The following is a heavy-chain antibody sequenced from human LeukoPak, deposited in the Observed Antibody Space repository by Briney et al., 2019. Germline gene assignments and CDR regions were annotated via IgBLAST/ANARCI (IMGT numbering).Heavy chain of an antibody. CDR2: ISYDGSNK. D-gene: IGHD4-23*01. Sequence: GGSLRLSCAASGFTFSSYAMHWVRQAPGKGLEWVAVISYDGSNKYYADSVKGRFTISRDNSKNTLYLQMNSLRAEDTAVYYCARRYGGNSPGPDAFDIWGQGTMVTVSS. J-gene: IGHJ3*02. CDR3: ARRYGGNSPGPDAFDI. CDR1: GFTFSSYA. V-gene: IGHV3-30-3*01.